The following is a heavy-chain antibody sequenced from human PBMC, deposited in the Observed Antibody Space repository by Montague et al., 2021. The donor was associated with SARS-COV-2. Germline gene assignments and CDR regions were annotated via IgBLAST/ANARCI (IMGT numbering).Heavy chain of an antibody. V-gene: IGHV3-23*01. CDR1: RSTFSSDV. J-gene: IGHJ4*02. CDR3: VKDLHESTSYYLGSDS. D-gene: IGHD3-22*01. CDR2: ISNSGV. Sequence: SLRLSCAASRSTFSSDVMSWFRQAPGKGPEWVSAISNSGVFYADXVKGRFTISSDISKKEVYLQMNSLRAEDTAVYYCVKDLHESTSYYLGSDSWGLGTLVTVSS.